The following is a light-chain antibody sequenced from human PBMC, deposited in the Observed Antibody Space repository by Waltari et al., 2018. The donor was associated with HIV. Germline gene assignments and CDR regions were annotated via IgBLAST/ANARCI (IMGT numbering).Light chain of an antibody. V-gene: IGLV2-14*01. J-gene: IGLJ3*02. CDR1: SSDVGGYNY. Sequence: QSALTQPASVSGSPGQSITISCTGTSSDVGGYNYVSWYQQHPGKAPKLMIYKVSKQPSGVSNRLSGSRSGNTASRTVSVLQAEDEADYYCSSYTSSSTLVFGGGTKLTVL. CDR3: SSYTSSSTLV. CDR2: KVS.